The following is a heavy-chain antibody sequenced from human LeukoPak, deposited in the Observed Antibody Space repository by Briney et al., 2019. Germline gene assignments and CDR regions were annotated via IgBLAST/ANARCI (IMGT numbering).Heavy chain of an antibody. V-gene: IGHV3-23*01. Sequence: GGSLRLSCAASEFTFSSYAFHWVRQAPGKGLEWVSGLSGSGGTTYYADSVKGRFTISRDNSKNTLYLQMDSLRAEGTAVYFCARAMMVVANLWGVYDYWGQGTLVTVSS. CDR1: EFTFSSYA. J-gene: IGHJ4*02. D-gene: IGHD3-22*01. CDR2: LSGSGGTT. CDR3: ARAMMVVANLWGVYDY.